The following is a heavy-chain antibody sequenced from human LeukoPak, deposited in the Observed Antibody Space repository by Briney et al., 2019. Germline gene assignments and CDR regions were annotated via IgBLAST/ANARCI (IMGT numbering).Heavy chain of an antibody. J-gene: IGHJ4*02. CDR1: GGSFSGYY. CDR3: ARGYGSGSYYKY. CDR2: INQRGST. V-gene: IGHV4-34*01. D-gene: IGHD3-10*01. Sequence: SETLSLTCAVCGGSFSGYYWSWIRQPPGKGLEWIGEINQRGSTDYNPSLKSRVTISVDTSKNQFSLKLSSVTAADTAVYYCARGYGSGSYYKYWGQGTLVTVSS.